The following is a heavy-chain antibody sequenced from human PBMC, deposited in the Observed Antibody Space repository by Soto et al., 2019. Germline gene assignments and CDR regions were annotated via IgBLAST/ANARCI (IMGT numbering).Heavy chain of an antibody. CDR1: GGSISSGDYY. V-gene: IGHV4-31*03. D-gene: IGHD4-17*01. CDR3: ARTSGDYGLSKYFQH. Sequence: QVQLQESGPGLVEPSQTLSLICTVSGGSISSGDYYWSWIRQLPGKGLEWIGYIYYSGTTFHNPPLKSRVSISVDTSKNLSSLKLSSMTAADTAVYYCARTSGDYGLSKYFQHWGQCTLVPVSS. CDR2: IYYSGTT. J-gene: IGHJ1*01.